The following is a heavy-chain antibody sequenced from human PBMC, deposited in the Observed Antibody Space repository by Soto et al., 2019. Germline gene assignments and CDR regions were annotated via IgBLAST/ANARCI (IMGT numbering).Heavy chain of an antibody. CDR1: GFTFSSYA. CDR2: ISGSGGST. Sequence: GGSLRLSCAASGFTFSSYAMSWVRQAPGKGLEWVSAISGSGGSTYYADSVKGRFTISRDNSKNTLYLQMNSLRAEDTAVYYCATETYYYDSSGSIRGIPFAYWGQGTLVTVS. D-gene: IGHD3-22*01. V-gene: IGHV3-23*01. J-gene: IGHJ4*02. CDR3: ATETYYYDSSGSIRGIPFAY.